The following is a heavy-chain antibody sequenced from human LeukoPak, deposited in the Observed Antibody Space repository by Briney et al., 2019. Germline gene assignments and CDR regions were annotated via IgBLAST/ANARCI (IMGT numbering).Heavy chain of an antibody. V-gene: IGHV1-69*06. D-gene: IGHD2-15*01. J-gene: IGHJ6*02. CDR2: IIPIFGTA. Sequence: GASVKVSCKASGGTFSSYAISWVRQAPEQGLEWMGGIIPIFGTANYAQKFQGRVTITADKSTSTAYMELSSLRSEDTAVYYCARRTRRGGSSYGMDVWGQGTTVTVSS. CDR3: ARRTRRGGSSYGMDV. CDR1: GGTFSSYA.